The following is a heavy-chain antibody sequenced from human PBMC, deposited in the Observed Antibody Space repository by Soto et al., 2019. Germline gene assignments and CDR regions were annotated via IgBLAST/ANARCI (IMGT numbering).Heavy chain of an antibody. V-gene: IGHV1-18*01. CDR2: ISGYDGNT. J-gene: IGHJ6*02. CDR3: AREVGYSSGWTQDYYYGMDV. CDR1: GYTFTSYG. Sequence: GASVKVSCKASGYTFTSYGISWVRQAPGQGLEWVGWISGYDGNTDYAHKFRGRVTMTTDTSTNTAYMDLRSLRSDDTAVYYCAREVGYSSGWTQDYYYGMDVSGQGTTVTVSS. D-gene: IGHD6-19*01.